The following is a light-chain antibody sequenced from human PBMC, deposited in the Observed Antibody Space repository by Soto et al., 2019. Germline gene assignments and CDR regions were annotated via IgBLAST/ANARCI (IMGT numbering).Light chain of an antibody. CDR2: EDD. J-gene: IGLJ3*02. CDR1: SSNMGKNF. CDR3: ASWYSSIVTMV. V-gene: IGLV1-51*02. Sequence: QSVLTQPPSVSAAPGQKVTISCSGSSSNMGKNFVSWYQQIPGTDPKLLIFEDDKRRSGIPDRFSGAKSGTSATLAITGLQTGDEAEYHCASWYSSIVTMVFGGGTKLTVL.